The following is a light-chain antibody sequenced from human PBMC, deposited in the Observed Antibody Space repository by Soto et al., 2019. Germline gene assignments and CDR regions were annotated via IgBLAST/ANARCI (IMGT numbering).Light chain of an antibody. CDR1: SSDVGGYNY. V-gene: IGLV2-14*01. Sequence: HSALTQPASVSGSPGQSITISCTGTSSDVGGYNYVSWYQQHPGKAPKLMIYEVSNRPSGVSNRFSGSKSGNTASLTISGLQAEDEADYCCSSYTSNSTLVFGTGTKVTVL. CDR2: EVS. CDR3: SSYTSNSTLV. J-gene: IGLJ1*01.